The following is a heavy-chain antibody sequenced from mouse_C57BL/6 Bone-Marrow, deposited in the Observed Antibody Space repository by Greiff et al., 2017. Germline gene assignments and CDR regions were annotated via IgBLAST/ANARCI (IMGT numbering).Heavy chain of an antibody. Sequence: QVHVKQPGAELVKPGASVKLSCKASGYTFTSYWMHWVKQRPGQGLEWIGMIHPNSGSTNYNEKFKSKATLTVDKSSSTAYMQLSSLTSEDSAVXYCAVNYYFDYWGQGTTLTVSS. CDR3: AVNYYFDY. J-gene: IGHJ2*01. D-gene: IGHD1-3*01. V-gene: IGHV1-64*01. CDR2: IHPNSGST. CDR1: GYTFTSYW.